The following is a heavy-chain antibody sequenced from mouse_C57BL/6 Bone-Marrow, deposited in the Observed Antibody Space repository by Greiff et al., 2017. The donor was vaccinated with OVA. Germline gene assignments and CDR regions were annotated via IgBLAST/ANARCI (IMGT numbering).Heavy chain of an antibody. J-gene: IGHJ4*01. D-gene: IGHD1-1*01. V-gene: IGHV2-6-1*01. CDR3: ARQHYYGSSPCAMDD. CDR2: IWSDGST. CDR1: GFSLTSYG. Sequence: VKLVESGPGLVAPSQSLSITCTVSGFSLTSYGVHWVRQPPGKGLEWLVVIWSDGSTTYNSALKSRLSISKDNSKSHVFLKMNSLQTDDTAMYYGARQHYYGSSPCAMDDWGKGTSVTVSS.